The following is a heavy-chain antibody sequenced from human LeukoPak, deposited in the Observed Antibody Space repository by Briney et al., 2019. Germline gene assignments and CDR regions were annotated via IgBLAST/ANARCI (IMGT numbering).Heavy chain of an antibody. V-gene: IGHV3-30-3*01. CDR1: GFTFSSYA. J-gene: IGHJ3*02. Sequence: GGSLRLSCAASGFTFSSYAMHWVRQAPGKGLEWVAVISYDGSNKYYADSVKGRFTISRDNSKNTLYLQMNSLRAEDTAVYYCGRVGGRSKAAKGDAFDIWGQGTMVTVSS. CDR3: GRVGGRSKAAKGDAFDI. D-gene: IGHD6-6*01. CDR2: ISYDGSNK.